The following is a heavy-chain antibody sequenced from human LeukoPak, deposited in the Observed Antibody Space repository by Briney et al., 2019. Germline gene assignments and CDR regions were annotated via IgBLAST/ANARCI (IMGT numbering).Heavy chain of an antibody. V-gene: IGHV1-69*04. Sequence: EASVKVSCKASGGTFSSYTISWVRQAPGQGLEWMGRIIPILGIANYAQKFQGRVTITADKSTSTAYMELSSLRSGDTAVYYCAREAGSYGLYYFDYWGQGTLVTVSS. CDR1: GGTFSSYT. CDR3: AREAGSYGLYYFDY. CDR2: IIPILGIA. D-gene: IGHD5-18*01. J-gene: IGHJ4*02.